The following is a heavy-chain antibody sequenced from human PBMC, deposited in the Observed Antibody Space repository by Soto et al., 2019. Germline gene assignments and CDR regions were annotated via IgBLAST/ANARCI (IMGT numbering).Heavy chain of an antibody. CDR1: GGSISSGANS. J-gene: IGHJ3*02. D-gene: IGHD3-22*01. CDR2: IYYSGST. CDR3: ARDRGYYDSSGYYYWGGAFDI. V-gene: IGHV4-31*03. Sequence: SDTLSLTCTLSGGSISSGANSWSCTRQHTGKGLEWIWYIYYSGSTYYNPSLKSRVTISLDSSKNLFSLKLSSVTAADTAVYYCARDRGYYDSSGYYYWGGAFDIWGQGTMVT.